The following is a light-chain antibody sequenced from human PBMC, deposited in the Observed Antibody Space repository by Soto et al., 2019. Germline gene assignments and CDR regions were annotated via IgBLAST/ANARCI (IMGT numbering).Light chain of an antibody. J-gene: IGKJ5*01. Sequence: EVVMTQSPATLSVSPGERATLSCRASQSATSNYLAWYQQKPGQAPRLLIYGISTRATGVPDRFSGTGSGTEFTLTISSLKSEDYAVYYCQQYKSWPPITFGQGTRLEIK. CDR3: QQYKSWPPIT. V-gene: IGKV3D-15*01. CDR2: GIS. CDR1: QSATSN.